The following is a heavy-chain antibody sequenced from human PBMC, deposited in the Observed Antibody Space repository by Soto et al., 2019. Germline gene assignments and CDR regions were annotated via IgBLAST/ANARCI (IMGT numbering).Heavy chain of an antibody. J-gene: IGHJ4*02. CDR2: ISAHNGNT. V-gene: IGHV1-18*01. D-gene: IGHD3-10*01. CDR1: GYAFTTYG. Sequence: QVHLVQSGAEVKKPGASVKVSCNGSGYAFTTYGITWVRQAPGQGLEWMGWISAHNGNTNYAQKLQGRVTVTRDTSTSTAYMELRSLRSDDTAVYYCARGRYGAYWGQGALVTVSS. CDR3: ARGRYGAY.